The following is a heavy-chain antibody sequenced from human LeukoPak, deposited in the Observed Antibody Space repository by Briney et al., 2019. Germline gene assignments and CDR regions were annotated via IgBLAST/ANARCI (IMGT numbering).Heavy chain of an antibody. CDR1: GFTFSSYA. D-gene: IGHD6-13*01. CDR3: ARDPISDSSSWYTPWFDP. CDR2: ISYDGSNK. V-gene: IGHV3-30*04. Sequence: GGSLRLSCAASGFTFSSYAMSWVRQAPGKGLEWVAVISYDGSNKYYADSVKGRFTISRDNSKNTLYLQMNSLRAEDTAVYYCARDPISDSSSWYTPWFDPWGQGTLVTVSS. J-gene: IGHJ5*02.